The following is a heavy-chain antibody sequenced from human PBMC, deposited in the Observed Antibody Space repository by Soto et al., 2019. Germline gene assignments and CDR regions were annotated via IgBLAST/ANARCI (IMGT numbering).Heavy chain of an antibody. Sequence: ASVKVSCKASGYTFTSYAMHWVRQAPGQRLEWMGWINAGNGNTKYSQKFQGRVTITRDTSASTAYMELSSLRSEDTAVYYCARVPDYYGSGSYYRYWGQGTLVTVSS. D-gene: IGHD3-10*01. V-gene: IGHV1-3*01. CDR1: GYTFTSYA. J-gene: IGHJ4*02. CDR2: INAGNGNT. CDR3: ARVPDYYGSGSYYRY.